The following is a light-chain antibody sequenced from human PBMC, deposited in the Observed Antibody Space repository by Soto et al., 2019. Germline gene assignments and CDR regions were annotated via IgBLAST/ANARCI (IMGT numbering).Light chain of an antibody. CDR2: KAS. CDR3: QQYHNYWT. CDR1: QSINSW. V-gene: IGKV1-5*03. Sequence: DIQMTQSPSTLSASVGDRVSITFRTSQSINSWLAWYQQKPGEAPKLLIYKASSLESGVPSRFSGSGSGTEFTLTISSLQPDDFATYYCQQYHNYWTFGQGTKVDIK. J-gene: IGKJ1*01.